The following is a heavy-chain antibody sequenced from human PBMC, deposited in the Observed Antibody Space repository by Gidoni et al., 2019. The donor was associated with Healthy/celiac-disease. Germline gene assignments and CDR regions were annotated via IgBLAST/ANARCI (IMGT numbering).Heavy chain of an antibody. CDR3: AKDIDY. J-gene: IGHJ4*02. Sequence: EVQLVESGGGLVQPGRSLRLSCAASGFTFYDSAMHWGRQAPGKGLEWVSGISWNSGSIGYADSVKGRFTISRDNAKNSLYLQMNSLRAEDTALYYCAKDIDYWGQGTLVTVSS. CDR1: GFTFYDSA. V-gene: IGHV3-9*01. CDR2: ISWNSGSI.